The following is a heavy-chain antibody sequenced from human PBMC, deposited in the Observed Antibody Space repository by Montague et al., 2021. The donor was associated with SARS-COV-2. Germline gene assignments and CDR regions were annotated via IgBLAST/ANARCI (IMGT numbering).Heavy chain of an antibody. CDR2: IFYNGST. J-gene: IGHJ5*01. V-gene: IGHV4-59*01. CDR1: FGSISTYN. CDR3: ARQDAWADCGDEGYRGWFDS. Sequence: SETLSLTCTVSFGSISTYNWSWIRQPPGKGLEWIGFIFYNGSTKYNPSLKRRVSISLDTSKNQYSLQLSPVTAAATAVYYCARQDAWADCGDEGYRGWFDSWGQGTLVTVSS. D-gene: IGHD2-21*01.